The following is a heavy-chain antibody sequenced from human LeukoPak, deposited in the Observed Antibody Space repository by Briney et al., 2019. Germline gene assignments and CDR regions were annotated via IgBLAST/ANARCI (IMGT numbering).Heavy chain of an antibody. CDR2: ISAYNDNT. Sequence: KVSCKAXGYTFIXYGISWVRQAPGQGLEWMGWISAYNDNTNYAQNLQGRVTITTDTSTSTAYMDLRSLRSDDTAVYYCARALYTMTSLSSFDYWGQGTLVTVSS. D-gene: IGHD3-22*01. CDR1: GYTFIXYG. J-gene: IGHJ4*02. V-gene: IGHV1-18*01. CDR3: ARALYTMTSLSSFDY.